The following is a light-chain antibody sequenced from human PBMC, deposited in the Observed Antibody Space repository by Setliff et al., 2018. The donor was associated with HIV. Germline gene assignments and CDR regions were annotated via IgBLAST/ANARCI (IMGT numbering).Light chain of an antibody. CDR2: DVS. Sequence: QSALIQPASVSGSPGQSVTVSCTGTSSDVGSYDLVSWYQQLPGKAPKLLIYDVSDRPSGVSHRFSGSKSGNTASLTISGLQSEDEADYYCSSYTNSGTLIGGGTKVTVL. CDR1: SSDVGSYDL. V-gene: IGLV2-14*03. J-gene: IGLJ2*01. CDR3: SSYTNSGTL.